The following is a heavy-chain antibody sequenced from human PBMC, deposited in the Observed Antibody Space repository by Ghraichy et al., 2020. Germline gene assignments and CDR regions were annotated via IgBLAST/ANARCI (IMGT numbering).Heavy chain of an antibody. D-gene: IGHD3-9*01. CDR2: IYYSGST. Sequence: SETLSLTCTVSGGSVNSGSYYWNWIRQPPGKGLEWIGYIYYSGSTNYNPSLKSRVTMSVDTSKNQFSLRLSSVTAADTAVYYCASDRYDILPGYGYVYYGRDGWGLGTTVTGSS. V-gene: IGHV4-61*01. J-gene: IGHJ6*02. CDR3: ASDRYDILPGYGYVYYGRDG. CDR1: GGSVNSGSYY.